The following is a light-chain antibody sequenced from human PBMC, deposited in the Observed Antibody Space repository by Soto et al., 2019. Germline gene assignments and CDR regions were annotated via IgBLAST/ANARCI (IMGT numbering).Light chain of an antibody. J-gene: IGKJ2*01. CDR1: QRVLYSSNNKNY. V-gene: IGKV4-1*01. CDR2: WAS. CDR3: QQSYTTPRT. Sequence: DIVMTQSPDSLTVSLGEKATINCKSSQRVLYSSNNKNYLTWYQQKPGQPPKRLIYWASTRESGVPDRFSGSGSGTDFTLTISSLEAEDVAVYYCQQSYTTPRTFGQGTKLGI.